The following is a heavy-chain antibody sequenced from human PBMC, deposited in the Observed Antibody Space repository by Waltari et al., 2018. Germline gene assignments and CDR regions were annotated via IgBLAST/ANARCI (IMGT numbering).Heavy chain of an antibody. CDR2: IKQDGSEK. CDR3: ARDSPRDYYYGMDV. Sequence: EVQLVESGGGLVQPGGSVRLSCAASGFTFSSYWMSWVRQAPGKGLEWVANIKQDGSEKYYVDSVKGRFTISRDNAKNSLYLQMNSLRAEDTAVYYCARDSPRDYYYGMDVWGQGTTVTVSS. J-gene: IGHJ6*02. V-gene: IGHV3-7*01. CDR1: GFTFSSYW.